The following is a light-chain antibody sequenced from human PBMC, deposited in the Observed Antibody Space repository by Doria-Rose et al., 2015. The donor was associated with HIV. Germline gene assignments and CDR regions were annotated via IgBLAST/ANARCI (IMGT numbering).Light chain of an antibody. CDR3: QQYYDTPS. Sequence: DIRVTQSPESLGMSLRERATLNCKSNQSLLNTSKNYLAWYQQKPGQPPKLLIYWASTRQSGVPARFSGSGSGTDFTLTISSLEAEDVAVYYCQQYYDTPSFGPGTTVDIK. CDR1: QSLLNTSKNY. J-gene: IGKJ3*01. V-gene: IGKV4-1*01. CDR2: WAS.